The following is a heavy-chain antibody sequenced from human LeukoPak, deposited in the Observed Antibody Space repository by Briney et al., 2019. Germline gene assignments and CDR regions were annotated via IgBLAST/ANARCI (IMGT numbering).Heavy chain of an antibody. CDR3: GRDLGLGRGWYGGDY. CDR2: ISDVGNRK. J-gene: IGHJ4*02. D-gene: IGHD6-19*01. Sequence: GRSLRLSCAASGFTFSNYAIHWVRQAPGKGLEWVAIISDVGNRKYYADSVKGRFTLSRDNSKHTVYLQMNSLRNEDTAVCYCGRDLGLGRGWYGGDYWGQGTLVTVSS. CDR1: GFTFSNYA. V-gene: IGHV3-30-3*01.